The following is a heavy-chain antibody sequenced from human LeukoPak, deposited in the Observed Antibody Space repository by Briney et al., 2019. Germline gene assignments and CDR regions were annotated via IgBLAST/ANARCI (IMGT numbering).Heavy chain of an antibody. V-gene: IGHV4-59*01. CDR1: GGSISSYY. CDR3: ARDHSSYYGMDV. J-gene: IGHJ6*02. Sequence: SETLSLTCTVSGGSISSYYWSWIRQPPGKGLEWIGHIYYSGSTNYNPSLKSRVTISVDTSKNQFSLKLSSVTAADTAVYYCARDHSSYYGMDVWGQGTTVTVSS. CDR2: IYYSGST.